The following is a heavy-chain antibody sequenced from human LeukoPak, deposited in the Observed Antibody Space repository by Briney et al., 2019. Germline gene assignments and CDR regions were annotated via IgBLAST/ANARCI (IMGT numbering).Heavy chain of an antibody. Sequence: ASVKVSCKASGYTFTSYDINWVRQAPGQGLGWMGWMNPNSGNTGYAQKFQGRVTITRNTSISTAYMELSSLRSEDTAVYYCARGFVAYPYYYYYYMDVWGKGTTVTVSS. D-gene: IGHD3-16*01. CDR1: GYTFTSYD. V-gene: IGHV1-8*03. J-gene: IGHJ6*03. CDR3: ARGFVAYPYYYYYYMDV. CDR2: MNPNSGNT.